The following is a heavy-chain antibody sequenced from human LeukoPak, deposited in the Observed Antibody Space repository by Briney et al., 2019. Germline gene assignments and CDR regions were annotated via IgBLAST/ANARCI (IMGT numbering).Heavy chain of an antibody. CDR2: ISGCNGKA. Sequence: ASVKVSCKASGYTFTSYGISWVRQAPGQGLEWMGWISGCNGKANYAQNLQGRVTMTTDTSTSTAYMELRSLRSDDTAVYYCARDRLSSSDRGGGYAFDIWGQGTMVAVSS. V-gene: IGHV1-18*01. D-gene: IGHD6-19*01. CDR3: ARDRLSSSDRGGGYAFDI. J-gene: IGHJ3*02. CDR1: GYTFTSYG.